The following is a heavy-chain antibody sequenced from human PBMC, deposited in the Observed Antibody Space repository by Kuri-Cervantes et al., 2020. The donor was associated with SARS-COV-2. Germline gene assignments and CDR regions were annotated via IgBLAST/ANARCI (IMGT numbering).Heavy chain of an antibody. D-gene: IGHD6-13*01. Sequence: GGSLRLSCVAPGFAFSSYRMHWVRQVQGKGLVWVAQLISDGSRTTYADSVKGRFTISRDNAKNTLYLQMNSLRVADTGVYYCARGFKIAAAGPFDYWGQGTLVTVSS. J-gene: IGHJ4*02. CDR3: ARGFKIAAAGPFDY. CDR1: GFAFSSYR. CDR2: LISDGSRT. V-gene: IGHV3-74*01.